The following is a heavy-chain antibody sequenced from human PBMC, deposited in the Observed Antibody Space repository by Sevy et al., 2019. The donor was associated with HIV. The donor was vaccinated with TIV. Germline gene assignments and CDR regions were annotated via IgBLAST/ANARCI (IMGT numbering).Heavy chain of an antibody. D-gene: IGHD1-20*01. CDR3: ARDDSWNDGVDAFDI. CDR1: GFTFSSYG. J-gene: IGHJ3*02. CDR2: MWYDGSNK. Sequence: GGSLRLSCAASGFTFSSYGMHWVRQAPGKGLEWVAVMWYDGSNKYYADSVKGRFTISRDNSKNALYLQMNSLRAEDTAVYYCARDDSWNDGVDAFDIWGQGTMVTVSS. V-gene: IGHV3-33*01.